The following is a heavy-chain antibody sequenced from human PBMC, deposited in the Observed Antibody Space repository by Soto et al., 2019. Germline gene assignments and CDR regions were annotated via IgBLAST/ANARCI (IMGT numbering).Heavy chain of an antibody. D-gene: IGHD2-2*01. V-gene: IGHV3-48*01. CDR3: AREGVVPAIYFDY. CDR2: ISSSSSTI. J-gene: IGHJ4*02. CDR1: GFTFSSYS. Sequence: GGSLRLSCAASGFTFSSYSMNWVRQAPGKGLEWVSYISSSSSTIYYADSVKGRFTISRDNAKNSLYLQMNSLRAEDTAVYYCAREGVVPAIYFDYWGQGTLVTSPQ.